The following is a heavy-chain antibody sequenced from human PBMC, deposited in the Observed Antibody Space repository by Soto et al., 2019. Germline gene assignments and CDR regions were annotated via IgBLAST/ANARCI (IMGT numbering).Heavy chain of an antibody. D-gene: IGHD6-19*01. CDR1: GFTFISSF. Sequence: GGSLRLSCVASGFTFISSFMGWIRQAPGKGLEWVANINQDGGVTYYVDSVEGRFTISRDNTKDSLYLQMNSLRGEDTAIYYCARYYRGSGRYFFDYWGQRTPVIVSS. V-gene: IGHV3-7*03. CDR2: INQDGGVT. J-gene: IGHJ4*02. CDR3: ARYYRGSGRYFFDY.